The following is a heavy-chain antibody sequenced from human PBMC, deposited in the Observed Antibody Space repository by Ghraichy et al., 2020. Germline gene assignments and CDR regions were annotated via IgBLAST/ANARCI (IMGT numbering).Heavy chain of an antibody. J-gene: IGHJ3*02. D-gene: IGHD1-26*01. CDR3: AAQGATTPHDAFDI. V-gene: IGHV1-58*01. Sequence: PVKVSCKASGFTFTSSAVQWVRQARGQRLEWIGWIVVGSGNTNYAQKFQERVTITRDMSTSTAYMELSSLRSEDTAVYYCAAQGATTPHDAFDIWGQGTMVTVSS. CDR2: IVVGSGNT. CDR1: GFTFTSSA.